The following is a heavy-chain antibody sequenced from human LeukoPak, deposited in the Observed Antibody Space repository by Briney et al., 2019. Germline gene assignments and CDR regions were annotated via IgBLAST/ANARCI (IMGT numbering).Heavy chain of an antibody. CDR2: IYYSGST. Sequence: SETLSLTXTVSGGSICSYYWSWIRQTPGKGLEWLGYIYYSGSTNYNPSLKSRVTISVDTSKNQFSLKLSSVTAADTAVYYCARFTYYDFWSGYSNQGFDYWGQGTLVTVSS. CDR3: ARFTYYDFWSGYSNQGFDY. D-gene: IGHD3-3*01. CDR1: GGSICSYY. V-gene: IGHV4-59*01. J-gene: IGHJ4*02.